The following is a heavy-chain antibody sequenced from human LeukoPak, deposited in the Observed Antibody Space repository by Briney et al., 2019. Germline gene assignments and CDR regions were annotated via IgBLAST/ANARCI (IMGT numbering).Heavy chain of an antibody. CDR3: ARSRRGELHYGAFDI. Sequence: GASVKVSCKASGYTFTGYYMHWVRQAPGQGLEWMGWINPNSGGTNYAQKFQGWVTMTRDTSISTAYMELSRLRSDDTAAYYCARSRRGELHYGAFDIWGQGTMVTVSS. CDR2: INPNSGGT. D-gene: IGHD3-10*01. J-gene: IGHJ3*02. V-gene: IGHV1-2*04. CDR1: GYTFTGYY.